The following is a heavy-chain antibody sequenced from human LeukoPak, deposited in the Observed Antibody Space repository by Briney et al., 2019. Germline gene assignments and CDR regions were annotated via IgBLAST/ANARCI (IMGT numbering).Heavy chain of an antibody. CDR1: GFTFSSYE. Sequence: GSLRLSCAASGFTFSSYEMNWIRQPPGKGLEWIGSIYYSGSTYYNPSLKSRVTISVDTSKNQFSLKLSSVTAADTAVYYCARAARSYYYYYMDVWGKGTTVTVSS. J-gene: IGHJ6*03. V-gene: IGHV4-39*07. CDR3: ARAARSYYYYYMDV. D-gene: IGHD6-6*01. CDR2: IYYSGST.